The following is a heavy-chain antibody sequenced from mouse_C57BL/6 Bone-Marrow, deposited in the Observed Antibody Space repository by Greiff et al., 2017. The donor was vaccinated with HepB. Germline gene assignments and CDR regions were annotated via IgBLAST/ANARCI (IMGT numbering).Heavy chain of an antibody. CDR1: GYTYTSYW. D-gene: IGHD2-10*01. V-gene: IGHV1-55*01. Sequence: VQLQQSGEELVKPGASVKMSCKASGYTYTSYWITWVKQRPGQGLEWIGDIYPGSGSTNYNEKFKSKATLTVDTSSSTAYMQLSSLTSEDSAVYYCARRGAYYPWYFDVWGTGTTVTVSS. J-gene: IGHJ1*03. CDR2: IYPGSGST. CDR3: ARRGAYYPWYFDV.